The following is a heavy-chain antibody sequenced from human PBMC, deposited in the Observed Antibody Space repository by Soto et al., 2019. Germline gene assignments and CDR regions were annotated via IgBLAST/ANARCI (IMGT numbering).Heavy chain of an antibody. CDR1: GFTFRNYW. J-gene: IGHJ6*02. Sequence: EVQLVESGGGLVQPGGSLRLSCAASGFTFRNYWMHWVRQAPGKGLVWVSRVNSDGDTTYYGDSVKGRFTISRDNAKNTLHPQMNSLGAEDTAVYYCASNYAYAEGYYFYGIDVWGQGTTVTVSS. D-gene: IGHD3-16*01. CDR3: ASNYAYAEGYYFYGIDV. V-gene: IGHV3-74*01. CDR2: VNSDGDTT.